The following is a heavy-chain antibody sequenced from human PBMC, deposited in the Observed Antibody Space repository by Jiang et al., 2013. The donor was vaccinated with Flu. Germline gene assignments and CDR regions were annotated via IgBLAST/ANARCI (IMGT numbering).Heavy chain of an antibody. CDR2: IYYSGST. Sequence: LEWIGYIYYSGSTNYNPSLKSRVTISVDTSKNQFSLKLSSVTAADTAVYYCARGGTVHLVWYFDLWGRGTLVTVSS. V-gene: IGHV4-59*09. D-gene: IGHD1-1*01. CDR3: ARGGTVHLVWYFDL. J-gene: IGHJ2*01.